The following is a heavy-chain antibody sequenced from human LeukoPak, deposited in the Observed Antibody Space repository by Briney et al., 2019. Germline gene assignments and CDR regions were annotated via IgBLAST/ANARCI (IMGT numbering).Heavy chain of an antibody. CDR3: ARGTTDDYYYYGMDV. V-gene: IGHV3-30-3*01. Sequence: GGSLRLSCAASGFTFSSYAMHWVRQAPGKGLEWVAVISYDGSNKYYADSVKGRFTISRDNSKNTLYLQMNSLRAEDTAVYYCARGTTDDYYYYGMDVWGQGTTVTVSS. J-gene: IGHJ6*02. D-gene: IGHD4-17*01. CDR2: ISYDGSNK. CDR1: GFTFSSYA.